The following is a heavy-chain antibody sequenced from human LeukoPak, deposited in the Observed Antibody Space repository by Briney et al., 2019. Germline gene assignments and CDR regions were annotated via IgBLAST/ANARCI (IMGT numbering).Heavy chain of an antibody. CDR1: GFTFSSSG. Sequence: GRSLRLSCASSGFTFSSSGMHGVRQAPGKGLEWVAVIWYDGSLTYYVDAVKGRFTISRDNSKNTLYLQMNSLSAEATAVYYCAKDGGRLYYVDVWGQGTPVTVSS. J-gene: IGHJ6*03. D-gene: IGHD6-25*01. V-gene: IGHV3-33*06. CDR2: IWYDGSLT. CDR3: AKDGGRLYYVDV.